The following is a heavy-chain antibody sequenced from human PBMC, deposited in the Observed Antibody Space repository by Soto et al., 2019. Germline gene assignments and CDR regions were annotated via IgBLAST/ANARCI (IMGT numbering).Heavy chain of an antibody. CDR2: IYYSGSP. Sequence: SETLSLTCTVSGGSISSVGYYWNWIRQHPGKGLEWIGYIYYSGSPYFNPSLKSRVTISVDTSKNQFSLKLSSVTAADTAVYYCARSLDYYDSSGYYPYNYFDPWGQGTLVTVSS. D-gene: IGHD3-22*01. J-gene: IGHJ5*02. CDR1: GGSISSVGYY. V-gene: IGHV4-31*03. CDR3: ARSLDYYDSSGYYPYNYFDP.